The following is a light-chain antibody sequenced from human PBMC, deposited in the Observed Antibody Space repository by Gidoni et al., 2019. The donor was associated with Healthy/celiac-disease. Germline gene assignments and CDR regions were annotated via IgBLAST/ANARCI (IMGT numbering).Light chain of an antibody. Sequence: QSALTQPASVSGSPGQSITISCPGTSSDVGGYNYVSWYQQHPGKAPKLMIYDVSNRPSGVSNRFSGSKSGNTASLTISGLQAEDEAYYYCSSYTSSSTYVFGTGTKVTVL. CDR3: SSYTSSSTYV. J-gene: IGLJ1*01. V-gene: IGLV2-14*03. CDR1: SSDVGGYNY. CDR2: DVS.